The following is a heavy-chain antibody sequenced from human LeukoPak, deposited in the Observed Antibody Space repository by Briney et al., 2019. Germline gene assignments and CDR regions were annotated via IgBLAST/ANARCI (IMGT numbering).Heavy chain of an antibody. V-gene: IGHV4-59*12. CDR3: ARGRLNRYCSGGSCYHEYLQH. CDR1: GGSISGYY. CDR2: VSHSGST. Sequence: PSETLSLTCTVSGGSISGYYWSWIRQPPGKGLEWIAFVSHSGSTYYNPSLKSRVTVSVDTSKNQFSLKLSSVTAADTAVYYCARGRLNRYCSGGSCYHEYLQHWGQGTLVAVSS. D-gene: IGHD2-15*01. J-gene: IGHJ1*01.